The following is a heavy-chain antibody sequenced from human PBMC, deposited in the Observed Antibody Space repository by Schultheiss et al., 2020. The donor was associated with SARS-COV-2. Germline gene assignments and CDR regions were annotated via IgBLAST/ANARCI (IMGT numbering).Heavy chain of an antibody. CDR1: GGSISSGSYY. CDR2: IYYSGST. Sequence: SQTLSLTCTVSGGSISSGSYYWSWIRQHPGKGLEWIGYIYYSGSTNYNPSLKSRVTISVDTSKNQFSLKLSSVTAADTAVYYCARRIAAADLFDYWGQGTLVTVSS. J-gene: IGHJ4*02. V-gene: IGHV4-31*03. D-gene: IGHD6-13*01. CDR3: ARRIAAADLFDY.